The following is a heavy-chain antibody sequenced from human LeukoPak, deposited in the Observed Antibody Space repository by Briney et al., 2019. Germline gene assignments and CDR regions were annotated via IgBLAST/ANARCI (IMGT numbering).Heavy chain of an antibody. CDR3: ARARRSGYYYFDY. CDR1: GYTFTSYY. D-gene: IGHD3-3*01. V-gene: IGHV1-46*01. Sequence: ASVKVSCKASGYTFTSYYMHWVRQAPGQGLEWMGIINPSGGSTSYAQKFQGRVTMTRDTSTSTVYMELSSLRSDDTAFYYCARARRSGYYYFDYWGQGTLVTVSS. CDR2: INPSGGST. J-gene: IGHJ4*02.